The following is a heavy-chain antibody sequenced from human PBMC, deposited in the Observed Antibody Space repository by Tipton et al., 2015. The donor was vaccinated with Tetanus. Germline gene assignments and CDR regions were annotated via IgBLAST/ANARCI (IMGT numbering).Heavy chain of an antibody. J-gene: IGHJ4*02. CDR1: GFTFSSYA. V-gene: IGHV3-23*01. CDR3: AKPQGSGYCSGGSCYPFDY. Sequence: SLRLSCAASGFTFSSYAMSWVRQAPGKGLEWVSAISGSGGSTYYADSVKGRFTISRDNSKNTLYLQMNSLRAEDTAVYYCAKPQGSGYCSGGSCYPFDYWGQGTLVTVSS. CDR2: ISGSGGST. D-gene: IGHD2-15*01.